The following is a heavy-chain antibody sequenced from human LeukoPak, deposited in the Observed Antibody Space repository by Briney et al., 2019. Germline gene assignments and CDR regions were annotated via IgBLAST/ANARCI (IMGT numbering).Heavy chain of an antibody. CDR3: ARIYSSGSNWFDP. CDR1: GYTFTGYY. Sequence: ASVKVSCKAPGYTFTGYYMHWVRQAPGQGLEWMGWINPNSGGTNYAQKFQGRVTMTRDTSISTAYMELSRLRSDDTAVYYCARIYSSGSNWFDPWGQGTLVTVSS. D-gene: IGHD6-19*01. V-gene: IGHV1-2*02. CDR2: INPNSGGT. J-gene: IGHJ5*02.